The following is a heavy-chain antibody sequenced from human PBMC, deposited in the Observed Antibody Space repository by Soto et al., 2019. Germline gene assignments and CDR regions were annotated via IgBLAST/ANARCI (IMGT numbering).Heavy chain of an antibody. CDR3: AREGGESSDGLYYFDS. Sequence: SETLSLTCTVSGGSTSSDNYWSWIRQPPGRGLEWIGHIYYSGNTDYNPSLKSRLAISIDTSKNQFSLKLSSVTAADTAVYFCAREGGESSDGLYYFDSWGQGSLVTVS. J-gene: IGHJ4*02. V-gene: IGHV4-30-4*01. CDR2: IYYSGNT. D-gene: IGHD3-16*01. CDR1: GGSTSSDNY.